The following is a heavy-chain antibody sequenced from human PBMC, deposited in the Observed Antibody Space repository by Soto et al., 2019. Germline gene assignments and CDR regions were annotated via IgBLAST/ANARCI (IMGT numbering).Heavy chain of an antibody. CDR2: IYYSGST. CDR3: ARQITMVRGVIIPHDAFDI. D-gene: IGHD3-10*01. V-gene: IGHV4-59*08. CDR1: GGSISSYY. J-gene: IGHJ3*02. Sequence: PSETLSLTCTVSGGSISSYYWSWIRQPPGKGLEWIGYIYYSGSTNYNPSLKSRVTISVDTSKNQFSLKLSSVTAADTAVYYCARQITMVRGVIIPHDAFDIWGQGTIVTVSS.